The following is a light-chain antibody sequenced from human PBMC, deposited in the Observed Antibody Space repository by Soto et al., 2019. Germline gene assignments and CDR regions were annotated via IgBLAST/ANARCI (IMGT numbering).Light chain of an antibody. CDR3: SSFTTSSTYV. CDR1: SSDIGAYNY. CDR2: EVN. J-gene: IGLJ1*01. V-gene: IGLV2-14*01. Sequence: QSVLTQPASVSGSPGQSITISCTGTSSDIGAYNYVSWYQQYPGRAPKLMIYEVNNRPSGVSNRFSGSKSGNTASLTISGLQAEDDADYYCSSFTTSSTYVVGAGTKVTVL.